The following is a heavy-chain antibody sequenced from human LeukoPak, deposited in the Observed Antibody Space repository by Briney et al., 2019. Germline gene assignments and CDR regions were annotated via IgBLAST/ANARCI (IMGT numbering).Heavy chain of an antibody. V-gene: IGHV3-66*02. J-gene: IGHJ6*03. CDR3: ARDYRYMDV. CDR2: IYSGGST. Sequence: GGSLRLSCAASGFTVSSNYMSCVRQAPGKGLEWVSIIYSGGSTYYADSVKGRFIVSRDSSENTLYLQMNSLRVEDTAVYFCARDYRYMDVWGKGTTVTVSS. CDR1: GFTVSSNY. D-gene: IGHD3-10*01.